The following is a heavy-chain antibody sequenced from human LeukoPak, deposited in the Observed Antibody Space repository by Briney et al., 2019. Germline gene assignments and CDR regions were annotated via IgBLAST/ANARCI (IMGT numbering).Heavy chain of an antibody. CDR2: INHSGST. D-gene: IGHD3-10*01. CDR3: ASRYGSGSYSYYFDY. J-gene: IGHJ4*02. Sequence: SETLSLTCAVYGGSFSGYYWSWIRQPPGKGLEWIGEINHSGSTNYNPSLKSRVTISVDTSKNQFSLKLSSVTAADTAVYYCASRYGSGSYSYYFDYWGQGTLVTVSS. V-gene: IGHV4-34*01. CDR1: GGSFSGYY.